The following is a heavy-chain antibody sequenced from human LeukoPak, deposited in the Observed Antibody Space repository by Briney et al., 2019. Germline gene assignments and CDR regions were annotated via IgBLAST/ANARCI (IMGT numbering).Heavy chain of an antibody. CDR1: GGSISSYY. D-gene: IGHD2-21*01. J-gene: IGHJ4*02. Sequence: SETLSLTCTVSGGSISSYYWSWLRQPPGKGLEWIAYVSYTGDTNYNPSLKSRVPISLDTSRNQLTLKLTYMTAAEPAVYHCAKYGGHPLDHWGPGTLVTVSS. V-gene: IGHV4-59*01. CDR2: VSYTGDT. CDR3: AKYGGHPLDH.